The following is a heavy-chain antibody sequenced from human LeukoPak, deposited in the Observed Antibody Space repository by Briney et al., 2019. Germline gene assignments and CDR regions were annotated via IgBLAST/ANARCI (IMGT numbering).Heavy chain of an antibody. CDR1: GFTFSSNA. CDR3: ARIEWERLGRAFDI. CDR2: ISGSGDST. V-gene: IGHV3-23*01. Sequence: GSLRLSCAASGFTFSSNAMSWVRQAPGKGLEWVSAISGSGDSTDYADSVKGRFTISRDSSKNTLYLQMNSLRAEDMAVYYCARIEWERLGRAFDIWGQGTMVTVSS. J-gene: IGHJ3*02. D-gene: IGHD1-26*01.